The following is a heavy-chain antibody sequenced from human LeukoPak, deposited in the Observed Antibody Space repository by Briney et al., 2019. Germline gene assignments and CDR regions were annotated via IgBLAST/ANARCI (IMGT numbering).Heavy chain of an antibody. CDR3: ARSQGAFTMVRGTAFDI. J-gene: IGHJ3*02. Sequence: SETLSLTCTVSGGSISSYYWSWIRQPAGKGLEWIGRIYTSGSTNYNPSLKSRVTMSVDTSKNQFSLKLSSVTAADTAVYYCARSQGAFTMVRGTAFDIWGQGTMVTVSS. CDR1: GGSISSYY. D-gene: IGHD3-10*01. V-gene: IGHV4-4*07. CDR2: IYTSGST.